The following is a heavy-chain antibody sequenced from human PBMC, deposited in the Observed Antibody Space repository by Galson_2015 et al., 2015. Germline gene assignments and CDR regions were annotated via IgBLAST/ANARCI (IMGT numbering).Heavy chain of an antibody. D-gene: IGHD5-18*01. CDR3: ARRKDTAMVKVYYYGMDV. CDR2: ISYDGSNK. V-gene: IGHV3-30-3*01. CDR1: GFTFSSYA. J-gene: IGHJ6*02. Sequence: SLRLSCAASGFTFSSYAMHWVRQAPGKGLEWVAVISYDGSNKYYADSVKGRFTISRDNSKDTLYLQMNSLRAEDTAAYYCARRKDTAMVKVYYYGMDVWGQGTTVTVSS.